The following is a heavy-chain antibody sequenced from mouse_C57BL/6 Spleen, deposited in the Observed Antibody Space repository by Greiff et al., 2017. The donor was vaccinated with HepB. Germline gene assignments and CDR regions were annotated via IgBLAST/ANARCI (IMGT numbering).Heavy chain of an antibody. CDR2: INPNNGGT. CDR3: ARFNDSLDYFDY. CDR1: GYTFTDYY. V-gene: IGHV1-26*01. J-gene: IGHJ2*01. Sequence: EVQLQQSGPELVKPGASVKISCKASGYTFTDYYMNWVKQSHGKSLEWIGDINPNNGGTSYNQKFKGKATLTVDKSSSTAYMELRSLTSEDSAVYYCARFNDSLDYFDYWGQGTTLTVSS. D-gene: IGHD2-4*01.